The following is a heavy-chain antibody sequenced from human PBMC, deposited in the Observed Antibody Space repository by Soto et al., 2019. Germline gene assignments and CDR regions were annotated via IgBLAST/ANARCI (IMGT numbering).Heavy chain of an antibody. Sequence: GGSLKLSCAGSGYIFSSYCIDWVRQVPGKGLEWMAIIYHDECNNCYGASFQGQVTISADNSISTAYLQWSSLKASDTAMYYWARPGSSGWYPDYYFDYWGQGTLVTVSS. CDR3: ARPGSSGWYPDYYFDY. CDR2: IYHDECNN. V-gene: IGHV5-51*01. CDR1: GYIFSSYC. D-gene: IGHD6-19*01. J-gene: IGHJ4*02.